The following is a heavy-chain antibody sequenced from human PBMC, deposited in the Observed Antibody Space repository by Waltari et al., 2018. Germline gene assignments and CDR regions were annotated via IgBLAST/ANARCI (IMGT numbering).Heavy chain of an antibody. D-gene: IGHD2-2*01. V-gene: IGHV4-59*11. CDR1: NGSLNNHY. J-gene: IGHJ5*01. CDR2: INQITGDT. CDR3: AREGSLYSSTGGWIGP. Sequence: QVHLQESGPGLVTPSKTLSLTCTVSNGSLNNHYWSWIRQPPGKRMEWIGWINQITGDTNYNPSLESRVIISSDISKNQFSLKLTSVTAADTAIYYCAREGSLYSSTGGWIGPWGQGMLVTVSS.